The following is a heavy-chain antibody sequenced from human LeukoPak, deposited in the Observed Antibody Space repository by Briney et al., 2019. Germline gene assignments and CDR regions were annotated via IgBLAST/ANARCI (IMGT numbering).Heavy chain of an antibody. Sequence: GGSLRLSCVASGFTSSAFWMSWVRRPQWKGLEGVAKVRKYGSENAYENSVTGRRSIFTDNATNSVYLQMHNLRAEDTAVYYCATLAGVVPGGLLLWGKGTPVIVSS. V-gene: IGHV3-7*01. D-gene: IGHD2-2*01. CDR3: ATLAGVVPGGLLL. CDR1: GFTSSAFW. J-gene: IGHJ6*04. CDR2: VRKYGSEN.